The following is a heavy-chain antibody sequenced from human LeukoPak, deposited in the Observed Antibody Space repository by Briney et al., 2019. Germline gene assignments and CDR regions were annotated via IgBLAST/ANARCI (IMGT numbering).Heavy chain of an antibody. CDR3: ARRVGATNFDY. D-gene: IGHD1-26*01. Sequence: SETLSLTCTVSGGSISSYYWSWIRQPPGKGLEWIGYTYYSGSTNYNPSLKSRVTISVDTSKNQFSLKLSSVTAADTAVYYCARRVGATNFDYWGQGTLVTVSS. CDR1: GGSISSYY. J-gene: IGHJ4*02. CDR2: TYYSGST. V-gene: IGHV4-59*08.